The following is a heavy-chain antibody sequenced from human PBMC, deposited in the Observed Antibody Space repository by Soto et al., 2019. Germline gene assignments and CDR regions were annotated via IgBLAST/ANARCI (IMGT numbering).Heavy chain of an antibody. CDR1: GLTFNSFT. V-gene: IGHV3-30-3*01. CDR2: ISHDGSHK. CDR3: ATWEETHFQD. D-gene: IGHD1-26*01. Sequence: QVQLVESGGGVVQPGRSLRLSCAASGLTFNSFTMHWVRQAPGKGLEWVAVISHDGSHKYSADSVKGGFTISRDDSKKTPDLLMSSLRVEDAAIDYCATWEETHFQDWGQGTLVTVSS. J-gene: IGHJ1*01.